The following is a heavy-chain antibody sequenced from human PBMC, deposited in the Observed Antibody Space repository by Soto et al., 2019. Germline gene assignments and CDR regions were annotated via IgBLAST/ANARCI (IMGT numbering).Heavy chain of an antibody. D-gene: IGHD2-15*01. Sequence: SETLSLTCTVSGGSISSGDYYWSWIRQPPGKGLEWIGYIYYSGSTYYNPSLKSRVTISVDTSKNQSSLKLSSVTAADTAVYYCARDSVVVVAATIRRWFDPWGQGTLVTVSS. CDR1: GGSISSGDYY. V-gene: IGHV4-30-4*01. J-gene: IGHJ5*02. CDR3: ARDSVVVVAATIRRWFDP. CDR2: IYYSGST.